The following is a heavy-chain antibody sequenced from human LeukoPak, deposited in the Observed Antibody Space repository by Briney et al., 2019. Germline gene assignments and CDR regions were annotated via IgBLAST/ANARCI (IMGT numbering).Heavy chain of an antibody. D-gene: IGHD2-15*01. V-gene: IGHV3-74*01. CDR1: GFIFSNYW. CDR3: AKSPDIYDGMDV. CDR2: ITADGRSS. J-gene: IGHJ6*02. Sequence: GGSLRLSCAASGFIFSNYWMHWVRQAPGKGLVWVSRITADGRSSNYADSVKGRFTISRDNSKDTLYLQMNSLRAEDTAVYYCAKSPDIYDGMDVWGQGTTVTVSS.